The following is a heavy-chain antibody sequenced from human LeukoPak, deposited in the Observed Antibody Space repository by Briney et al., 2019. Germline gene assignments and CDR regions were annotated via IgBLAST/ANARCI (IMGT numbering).Heavy chain of an antibody. CDR3: ARDHCRGDCYSYAFDI. CDR1: GFTFSSYA. CDR2: ISYDGSNK. Sequence: GGSPRLSCAASGFTFSSYAMHWVRQAPGKGLEWVAVISYDGSNKYYADSVKGRFTISRDNSKNTLYLQMNSLRAEDTAVYYCARDHCRGDCYSYAFDIWGQGTMVTVSS. D-gene: IGHD2-21*02. J-gene: IGHJ3*02. V-gene: IGHV3-30-3*01.